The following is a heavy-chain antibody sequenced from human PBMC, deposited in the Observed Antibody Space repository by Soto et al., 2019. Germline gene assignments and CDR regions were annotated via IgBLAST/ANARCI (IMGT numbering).Heavy chain of an antibody. J-gene: IGHJ5*02. CDR1: GGSFSGYY. D-gene: IGHD4-4*01. CDR3: ARGYNNWSLLNWFDP. CDR2: INHSGST. Sequence: SETLSLTCAVYGGSFSGYYWSWIRQPPGKGLEWIGEINHSGSTNYNPSLKSRVTISVDTSKNQFSLKLSSVTAADTAVYYCARGYNNWSLLNWFDPWGQGTLVTVSS. V-gene: IGHV4-34*01.